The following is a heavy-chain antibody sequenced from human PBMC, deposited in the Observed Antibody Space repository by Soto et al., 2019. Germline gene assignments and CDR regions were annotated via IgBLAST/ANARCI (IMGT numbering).Heavy chain of an antibody. Sequence: SETLSLTCPVSGGSISSGVYYWSWIRQHPGKGLEWIGYIYYSGSTYYNPSLKSRVTISVDTSKNQFSLKLSSVTAADTAVYYCARALWSGYWPFDYWGQGTLVTVSS. D-gene: IGHD3-3*01. CDR3: ARALWSGYWPFDY. CDR2: IYYSGST. J-gene: IGHJ4*02. CDR1: GGSISSGVYY. V-gene: IGHV4-31*03.